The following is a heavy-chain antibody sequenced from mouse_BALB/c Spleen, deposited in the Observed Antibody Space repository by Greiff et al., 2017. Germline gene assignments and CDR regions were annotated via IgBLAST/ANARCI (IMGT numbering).Heavy chain of an antibody. V-gene: IGHV5-6-5*01. CDR1: GFTFSSYA. J-gene: IGHJ2*01. CDR3: ARKAYDGYPYYFDY. Sequence: DVMLVESGGGLVKPGGSLKLSCAASGFTFSSYAMSWVRQTPEKRLEWVASISSGGSTYYPDSVKGRFTISRDNARNILYLQMSSLRSEDTAMYYCARKAYDGYPYYFDYWGQGTTLTVSS. CDR2: ISSGGST. D-gene: IGHD2-3*01.